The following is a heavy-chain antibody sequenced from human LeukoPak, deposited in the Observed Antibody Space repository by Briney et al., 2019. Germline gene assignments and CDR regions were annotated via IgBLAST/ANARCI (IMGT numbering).Heavy chain of an antibody. CDR1: GFTFSTYG. CDR2: ISGSGVST. D-gene: IGHD1-1*01. V-gene: IGHV3-23*01. J-gene: IGHJ4*02. CDR3: AKDLSGISSTGRTFDY. Sequence: GGSLRLSCAASGFTFSTYGMSWVRQAPGKGLEWVSAISGSGVSTYYADSVKGRFTISRDNSKNTLYLQMNSLRAEDTAVYYCAKDLSGISSTGRTFDYWGQGTLVTVSS.